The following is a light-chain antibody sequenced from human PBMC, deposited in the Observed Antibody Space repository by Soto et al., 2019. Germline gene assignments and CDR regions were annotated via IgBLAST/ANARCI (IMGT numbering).Light chain of an antibody. V-gene: IGKV1-39*01. J-gene: IGKJ1*01. Sequence: DIQMTQSPSSLSASVGDRVTITCRASQSITTYLNWYRQKPGKAPKLLIYAASSLQSGVPSRFSGSGSGTDFTLTISSLQPEEFATYYCQQSYSTPLTVGQGTKVDSK. CDR2: AAS. CDR3: QQSYSTPLT. CDR1: QSITTY.